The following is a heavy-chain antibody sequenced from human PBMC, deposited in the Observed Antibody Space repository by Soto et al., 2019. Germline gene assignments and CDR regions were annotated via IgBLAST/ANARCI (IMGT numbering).Heavy chain of an antibody. Sequence: QVQLVQSGAEVKKPGASVKVSCKASGYTFTSYYMHWVRQAPGQGLEWMGIINPSGGSTSYAQKFQGRVTMTRDTSTSTGYMELSSLRCEDTAVYYCARKRVVVVAATRYYGMDVWGQGTTVTVSS. D-gene: IGHD2-15*01. CDR2: INPSGGST. V-gene: IGHV1-46*01. CDR1: GYTFTSYY. J-gene: IGHJ6*02. CDR3: ARKRVVVVAATRYYGMDV.